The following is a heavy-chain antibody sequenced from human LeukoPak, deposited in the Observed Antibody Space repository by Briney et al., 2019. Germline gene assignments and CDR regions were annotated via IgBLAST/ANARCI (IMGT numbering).Heavy chain of an antibody. Sequence: GGSLRLSCAASGFTFSSYEMNWVRQAPGKGLEWVSSISSSSAYIYYADSVKGRFTISRDNAKESLFLQMNSLGPEDTALYYCASLKIRRIGNAFDIWGQGTMVTVSS. D-gene: IGHD1-1*01. CDR3: ASLKIRRIGNAFDI. CDR1: GFTFSSYE. V-gene: IGHV3-21*01. J-gene: IGHJ3*02. CDR2: ISSSSAYI.